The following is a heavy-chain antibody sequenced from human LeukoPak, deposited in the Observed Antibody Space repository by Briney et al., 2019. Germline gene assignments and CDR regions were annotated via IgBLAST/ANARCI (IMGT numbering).Heavy chain of an antibody. V-gene: IGHV3-21*01. J-gene: IGHJ6*03. D-gene: IGHD1-14*01. CDR2: ISSSSSYI. CDR1: GFTFSSYS. Sequence: PGGSLRLSCAASGFTFSSYSMNWVRQAPGKGLEWVSSISSSSSYIYYADSVKGRFTISRDNAKNSLYLQMNSLRAEDTAVYYCASAGTSGTPRYYYYYMDVWGKGTTVTVSS. CDR3: ASAGTSGTPRYYYYYMDV.